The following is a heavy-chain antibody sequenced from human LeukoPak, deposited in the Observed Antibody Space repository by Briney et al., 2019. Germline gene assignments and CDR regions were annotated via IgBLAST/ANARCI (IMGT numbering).Heavy chain of an antibody. Sequence: TGGSLRLSCAASGFTFSSYWMSWVRQAPGKGLEWVANIKQDGSEKYYMDSVKGRFTISRDNAKNSLYLQMNSLRAEDTAVYYCARGPRLTYSSSWYYRGLLAFDIWGQGTMVTVSS. D-gene: IGHD6-13*01. CDR3: ARGPRLTYSSSWYYRGLLAFDI. CDR1: GFTFSSYW. V-gene: IGHV3-7*01. CDR2: IKQDGSEK. J-gene: IGHJ3*02.